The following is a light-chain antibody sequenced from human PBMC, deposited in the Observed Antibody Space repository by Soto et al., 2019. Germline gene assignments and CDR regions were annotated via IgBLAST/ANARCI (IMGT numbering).Light chain of an antibody. CDR1: NIGSKS. J-gene: IGLJ2*01. Sequence: SYELTQPPSVSVAPGQTARITCGGNNIGSKSVHWYQQKPGQAPVLVVYDDSDRPSGIPERFSGYNSGNTATLTISRVEAGHEAEYYCQVWDSSSDHVVFGGGTQMTVL. CDR3: QVWDSSSDHVV. V-gene: IGLV3-21*02. CDR2: DDS.